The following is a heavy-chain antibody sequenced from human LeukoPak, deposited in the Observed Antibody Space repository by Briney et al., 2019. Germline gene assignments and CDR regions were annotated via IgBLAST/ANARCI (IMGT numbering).Heavy chain of an antibody. CDR3: ARDRGNQRGYYYYYMDV. CDR1: GFTFSSYW. Sequence: GGSLRLSCAASGFTFSSYWMSWVRQAPGKGLEWVANIKQDGSEKYYVDSVKGRFTISRDNAKNSLYLQMNSLRAEDTAVYCCARDRGNQRGYYYYYMDVWGKGTTVTVSS. CDR2: IKQDGSEK. J-gene: IGHJ6*03. D-gene: IGHD1-14*01. V-gene: IGHV3-7*01.